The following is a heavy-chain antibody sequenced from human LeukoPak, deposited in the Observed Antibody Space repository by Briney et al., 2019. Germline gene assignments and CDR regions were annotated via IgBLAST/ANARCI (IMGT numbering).Heavy chain of an antibody. CDR2: IDPNSGDT. CDR3: ARGDIGSVDY. CDR1: GYTFTGYY. V-gene: IGHV1-2*02. D-gene: IGHD3-16*01. Sequence: GASVKVSCKASGYTFTGYYMHWVRQAPGQGLEWMGWIDPNSGDTNYAQKFQGRVTMTRDTSISTAYMELSRLRSDDTGVYYCARGDIGSVDYWGQGTLVTVSS. J-gene: IGHJ4*02.